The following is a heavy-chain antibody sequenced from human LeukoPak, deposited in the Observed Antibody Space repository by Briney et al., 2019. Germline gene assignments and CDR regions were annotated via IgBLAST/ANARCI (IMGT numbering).Heavy chain of an antibody. J-gene: IGHJ4*02. CDR2: IYYSGST. V-gene: IGHV4-31*03. D-gene: IGHD6-13*01. CDR3: ARVIAAAGRIREYYFDY. CDR1: GGSISSGGYY. Sequence: SQTLSLTCTVSGGSISSGGYYWSWIRQHPGKGLEWIGYIYYSGSTYYNPSLKSRVTISVDTSKNQFSLKLSSVTAADTAVYYCARVIAAAGRIREYYFDYWGQGTLVTVSS.